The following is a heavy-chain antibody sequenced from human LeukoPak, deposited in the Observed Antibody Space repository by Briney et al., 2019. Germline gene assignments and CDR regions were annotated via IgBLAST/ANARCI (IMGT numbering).Heavy chain of an antibody. Sequence: GRSLRLSCAASGFTFDDYAMHWVRQAPGKGLECVSGISWNSGSIGYADSVKGRFTISRDNAKNSLYLQMNSLRAEDTALYYCAKDALNWNDVGFFDYWGQGTLVTVSS. CDR2: ISWNSGSI. CDR1: GFTFDDYA. CDR3: AKDALNWNDVGFFDY. D-gene: IGHD1-20*01. J-gene: IGHJ4*02. V-gene: IGHV3-9*01.